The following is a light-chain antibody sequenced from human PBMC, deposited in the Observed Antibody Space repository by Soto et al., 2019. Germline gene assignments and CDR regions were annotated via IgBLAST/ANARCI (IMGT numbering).Light chain of an antibody. J-gene: IGLJ1*01. CDR1: SSDVGGYNY. Sequence: QSVLTQPASVSGSPGQSITISCTGTSSDVGGYNYVSWYQQHPGKAPKLMIYAVTDRPSGVSSRFSGSKSGNTASLTISGLQAEDEADYYCSSYAGTGTDNYVFGSGTKLTVL. CDR2: AVT. CDR3: SSYAGTGTDNYV. V-gene: IGLV2-14*01.